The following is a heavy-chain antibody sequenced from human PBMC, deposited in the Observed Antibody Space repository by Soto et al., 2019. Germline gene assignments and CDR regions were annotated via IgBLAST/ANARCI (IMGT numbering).Heavy chain of an antibody. D-gene: IGHD2-15*01. V-gene: IGHV4-59*01. J-gene: IGHJ3*02. Sequence: SETLSLTCTVSGGSISSYYWSWIRQPPGKGLEWIGYIYYSGSTNYNPSLKSRVTISVDTSKNQFSLKLSSVTAADTAVYYCGRADEGWDAFDIWGQGTMVTVSS. CDR1: GGSISSYY. CDR3: GRADEGWDAFDI. CDR2: IYYSGST.